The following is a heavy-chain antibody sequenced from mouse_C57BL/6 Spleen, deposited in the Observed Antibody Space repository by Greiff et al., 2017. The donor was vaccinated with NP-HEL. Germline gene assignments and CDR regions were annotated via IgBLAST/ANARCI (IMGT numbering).Heavy chain of an antibody. J-gene: IGHJ4*01. CDR3: ARYYGSLYYYAMDY. V-gene: IGHV1-64*01. D-gene: IGHD1-1*01. CDR1: GYTFTSYW. CDR2: IHPNSGST. Sequence: VQLQQPGAELVKPGASVKLSCKASGYTFTSYWLHWVKQRPGQGLAWIGMIHPNSGSTNYNEKFKSKATLTVDKSSSTAYMQLSSLTSEDSAVYYCARYYGSLYYYAMDYWGQGTSVTVSS.